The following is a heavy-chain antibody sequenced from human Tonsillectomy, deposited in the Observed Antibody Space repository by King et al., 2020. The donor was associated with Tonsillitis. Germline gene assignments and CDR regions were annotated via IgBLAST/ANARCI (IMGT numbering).Heavy chain of an antibody. Sequence: QLVQSGAEVKKPGASVKVSCKASGYTFTNYDINWVRQATGQGLEWMGWMNPNSGDTGYAEKFQGRVTMTRSASINTAYMELSSLRSEDTAVYYCARGRSSGVVTADDAFDLWGQGRMVTASS. D-gene: IGHD2-21*02. CDR2: MNPNSGDT. J-gene: IGHJ3*01. V-gene: IGHV1-8*02. CDR1: GYTFTNYD. CDR3: ARGRSSGVVTADDAFDL.